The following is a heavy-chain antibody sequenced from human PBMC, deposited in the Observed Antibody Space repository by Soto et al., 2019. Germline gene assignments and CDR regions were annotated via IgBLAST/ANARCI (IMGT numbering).Heavy chain of an antibody. CDR2: INPSGGST. D-gene: IGHD2-15*01. CDR1: GYTFTSYY. V-gene: IGHV1-46*01. CDR3: ARKGCSGGSCYWWYFDY. Sequence: ASVKVSCKASGYTFTSYYMHWVRQAPGQGLEWMGIINPSGGSTSYAQKFQGRVTITADESTSTAYMELSSLRSEDTAVYYCARKGCSGGSCYWWYFDYWGQGTLVTVSS. J-gene: IGHJ4*02.